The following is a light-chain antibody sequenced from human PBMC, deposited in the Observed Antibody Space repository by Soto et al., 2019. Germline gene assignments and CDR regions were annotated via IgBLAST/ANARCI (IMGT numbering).Light chain of an antibody. CDR3: QPYNSYPWT. Sequence: DIQMTQSPSTLSASVGDRVTITCRASQSISSWLAWYQQKPGKAPKLLIYKASSLESGVPSRFSGSGSGTEFTLTISSLQPDDCATYYCQPYNSYPWTFGQGTKVEIK. J-gene: IGKJ1*01. CDR1: QSISSW. CDR2: KAS. V-gene: IGKV1-5*03.